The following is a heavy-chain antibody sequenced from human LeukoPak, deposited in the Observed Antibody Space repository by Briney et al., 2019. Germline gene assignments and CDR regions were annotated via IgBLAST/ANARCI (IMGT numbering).Heavy chain of an antibody. Sequence: PGGSLRLSCAASGFTFSTYGMHWVRQAPGKGLEWVAVIWYDGSNKYYVDSVRGRFTISRDNSKNTLYLQMNSLRAEDTAVYYCARGDSVVTAAYWGQGTLVTVSS. CDR3: ARGDSVVTAAY. CDR2: IWYDGSNK. CDR1: GFTFSTYG. J-gene: IGHJ4*02. V-gene: IGHV3-33*01. D-gene: IGHD2-21*02.